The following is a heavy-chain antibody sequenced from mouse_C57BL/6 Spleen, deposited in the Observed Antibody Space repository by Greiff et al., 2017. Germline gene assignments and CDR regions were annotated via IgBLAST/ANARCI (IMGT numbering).Heavy chain of an antibody. Sequence: EVQRVESGGGLVQPGGSLSLSCAASGFTFTDYYMSWVRQPPGKALEWLGFIRNKANGYTTEYSASVKGRFTISRDNSQSILYLQMNALGAEDSATYYCARYSPYYYGSSFDNWGQGTTLTVSS. V-gene: IGHV7-3*01. J-gene: IGHJ2*01. D-gene: IGHD1-1*01. CDR3: ARYSPYYYGSSFDN. CDR1: GFTFTDYY. CDR2: IRNKANGYTT.